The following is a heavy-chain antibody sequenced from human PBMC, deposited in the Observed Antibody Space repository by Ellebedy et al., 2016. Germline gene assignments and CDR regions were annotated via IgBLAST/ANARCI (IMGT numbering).Heavy chain of an antibody. V-gene: IGHV3-33*05. J-gene: IGHJ4*02. D-gene: IGHD6-6*01. CDR2: ISYDGSNK. CDR3: ARALYSSSSGVPPADY. Sequence: GESLKISXAASGFTFSSYGMHWVRQAPGKGLEWVAVISYDGSNKYYADSVKGRFTISRDNSKNTLYLQMNSLRAEDTAVYYCARALYSSSSGVPPADYWGQGTLVTVSS. CDR1: GFTFSSYG.